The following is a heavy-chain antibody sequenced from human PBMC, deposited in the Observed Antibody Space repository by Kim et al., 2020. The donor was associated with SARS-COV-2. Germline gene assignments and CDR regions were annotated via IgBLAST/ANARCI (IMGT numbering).Heavy chain of an antibody. J-gene: IGHJ6*02. Sequence: TYSPSFQGQVTSTADKSISTAYLQWSSLKASDTAMYYCARSGWSRNGMDVWGQGTTVTVSS. CDR3: ARSGWSRNGMDV. D-gene: IGHD6-19*01. V-gene: IGHV5-51*01.